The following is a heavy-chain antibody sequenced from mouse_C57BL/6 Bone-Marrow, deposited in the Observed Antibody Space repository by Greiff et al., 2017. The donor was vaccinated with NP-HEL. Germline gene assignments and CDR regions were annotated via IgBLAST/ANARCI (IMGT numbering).Heavy chain of an antibody. CDR3: AREGWEKDYFDY. CDR1: GYTFTSYW. J-gene: IGHJ2*01. CDR2: IDPNSGGT. Sequence: QVQLQQPGAELVKPGASVKLSCKASGYTFTSYWMHWVKQRPGRGLEWIGSIDPNSGGTKYNEKFKSKATLTVDKPSSTAYMQISSLTSEDSAVYYCAREGWEKDYFDYWGQGTTLTVSS. D-gene: IGHD1-1*02. V-gene: IGHV1-72*01.